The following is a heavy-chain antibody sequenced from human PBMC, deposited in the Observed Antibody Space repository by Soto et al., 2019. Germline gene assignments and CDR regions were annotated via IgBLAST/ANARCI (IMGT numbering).Heavy chain of an antibody. V-gene: IGHV3-23*01. Sequence: EVQLLESGGGLVQPGGSLRLSCAASGFTFTTYAMTWVRQAPGKWLGWDSASGPSGDNTYYADSVKGRFTISRDNSKKTLDLQMNSLRAADTAVYFCAKVRRDYVSGSSIKWCLGALVTVSS. CDR1: GFTFTTYA. CDR2: SGPSGDNT. J-gene: IGHJ4*02. D-gene: IGHD3-10*01. CDR3: AKVRRDYVSGSSIK.